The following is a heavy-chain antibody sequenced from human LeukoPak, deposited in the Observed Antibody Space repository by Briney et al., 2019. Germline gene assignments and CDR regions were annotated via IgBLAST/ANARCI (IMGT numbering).Heavy chain of an antibody. J-gene: IGHJ4*02. Sequence: PGGSLRLSCAASGFTFSSYAMHWVRQAPGKGLEWVAVISYAGSNKYYADSVKGRFTISRDNSKNTLYLQMNSLRAEDTAVYYCARAWWDTIAAAGKPIDYWGQGTLVTVSS. V-gene: IGHV3-30*04. CDR3: ARAWWDTIAAAGKPIDY. CDR1: GFTFSSYA. D-gene: IGHD6-13*01. CDR2: ISYAGSNK.